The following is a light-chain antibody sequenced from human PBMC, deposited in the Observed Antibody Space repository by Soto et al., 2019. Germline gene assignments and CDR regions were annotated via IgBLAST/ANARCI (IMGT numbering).Light chain of an antibody. CDR1: SSDVGGYNF. J-gene: IGLJ1*01. CDR3: SSYAGSNTYV. CDR2: DVD. V-gene: IGLV2-8*01. Sequence: QSVLSQPPSASGSPGQSVTISSTGTSSDVGGYNFVSWYQHHPGKAPKLMIYDVDKRPSGVPDRFSGSKSGYTASLTVSGLQAEDEADYFCSSYAGSNTYVFGAGTKVTVL.